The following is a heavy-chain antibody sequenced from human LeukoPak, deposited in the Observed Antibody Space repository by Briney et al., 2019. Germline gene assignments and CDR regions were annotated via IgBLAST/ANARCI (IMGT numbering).Heavy chain of an antibody. CDR1: GYTFTGYY. J-gene: IGHJ3*02. V-gene: IGHV1-2*02. Sequence: ASVKVSCKASGYTFTGYYMHWVRQAPGQGLEWMGWINPNSGGTNYAQKFQGRVTMTRDTSISTAYMELSRLRSDDTAVYYCARGSVVSLWSGAFDIWGQGTMVTVSS. CDR3: ARGSVVSLWSGAFDI. D-gene: IGHD3-3*01. CDR2: INPNSGGT.